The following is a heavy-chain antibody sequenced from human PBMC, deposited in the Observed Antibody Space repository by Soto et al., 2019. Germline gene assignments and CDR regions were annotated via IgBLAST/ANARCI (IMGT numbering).Heavy chain of an antibody. CDR3: ARWSYLDY. V-gene: IGHV3-23*01. Sequence: GSLRLSCSASGFSFGSYALSWVRQAPGKGLEWVSTISGSDGKTFYADSVKGRFSISRDTSQNTLYLQMNSLRADDTAIYYCARWSYLDYWGQGTRVTVSS. D-gene: IGHD3-3*01. CDR1: GFSFGSYA. J-gene: IGHJ4*02. CDR2: ISGSDGKT.